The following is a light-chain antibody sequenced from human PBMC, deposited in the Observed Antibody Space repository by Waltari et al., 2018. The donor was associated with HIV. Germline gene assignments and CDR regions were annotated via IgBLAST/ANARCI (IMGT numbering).Light chain of an antibody. V-gene: IGLV1-44*01. Sequence: QSVLPQPPSVSGTPGQRFTISCSGGSSNIGDTAVSWSQQFPGTAPKLLIYSNNQRPSGVPDRFSGSKSGTSASLAISGLQSEDEADYYCATLDDSLNGPVFGGGTKVTVL. CDR3: ATLDDSLNGPV. CDR1: SSNIGDTA. J-gene: IGLJ2*01. CDR2: SNN.